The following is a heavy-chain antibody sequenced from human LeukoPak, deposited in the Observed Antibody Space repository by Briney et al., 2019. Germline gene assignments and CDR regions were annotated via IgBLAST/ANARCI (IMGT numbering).Heavy chain of an antibody. CDR1: GYTFTGYY. D-gene: IGHD1-1*01. V-gene: IGHV1-2*02. J-gene: IGHJ1*01. Sequence: GASVKVSCKASGYTFTGYYMHWVRQAPGQGLEWMGWINPNSGGTNYAQKFQGRVTMTRDTSISTPYMELSRLRSDDAAVYYCPRPYNWNYAKYFQHWGQGTLVTVSS. CDR3: PRPYNWNYAKYFQH. CDR2: INPNSGGT.